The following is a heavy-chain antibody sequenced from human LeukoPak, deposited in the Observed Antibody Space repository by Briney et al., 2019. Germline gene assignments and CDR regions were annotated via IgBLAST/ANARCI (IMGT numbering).Heavy chain of an antibody. D-gene: IGHD2-15*01. J-gene: IGHJ3*02. CDR2: IYYSGST. CDR1: GGSISRYY. V-gene: IGHV4-59*01. Sequence: SETLSLTCTVSGGSISRYYWSWIRQPPGKGLEWIGYIYYSGSTNYNPSLKSRVTISVDTSKNQFSLKLSSVTAADTAVYYCARTYCSGGSCYSGYDAFDIWGQGTMVTVSS. CDR3: ARTYCSGGSCYSGYDAFDI.